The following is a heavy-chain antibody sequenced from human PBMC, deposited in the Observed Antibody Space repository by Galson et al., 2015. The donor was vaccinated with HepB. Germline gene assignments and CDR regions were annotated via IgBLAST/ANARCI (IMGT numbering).Heavy chain of an antibody. CDR2: IGSGGST. D-gene: IGHD1-26*01. CDR1: GFTFSNYI. J-gene: IGHJ4*02. CDR3: AKSLVGKNHFDY. Sequence: SLRLSCAASGFTFSNYIMSWVRQAPGKGLQWVSTIGSGGSTYYADSVKGRFTISRDNSKNTLYLQVDSLSAEDTALYYCAKSLVGKNHFDYWGRGTLVTVSS. V-gene: IGHV3-23*01.